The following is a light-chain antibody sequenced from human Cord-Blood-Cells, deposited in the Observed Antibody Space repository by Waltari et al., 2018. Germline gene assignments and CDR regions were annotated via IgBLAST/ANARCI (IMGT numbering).Light chain of an antibody. Sequence: DIVMTQSPDSLAVSLGERATINCKSSQSVLYSSNNKNYLAWYQQKPGQPPKLLIYWASTRESGVPDRFRGSGSGTDFTLTISSLQAEDVAVYYCQQYYSTPTFGQGTKLEIK. J-gene: IGKJ2*01. CDR1: QSVLYSSNNKNY. CDR3: QQYYSTPT. V-gene: IGKV4-1*01. CDR2: WAS.